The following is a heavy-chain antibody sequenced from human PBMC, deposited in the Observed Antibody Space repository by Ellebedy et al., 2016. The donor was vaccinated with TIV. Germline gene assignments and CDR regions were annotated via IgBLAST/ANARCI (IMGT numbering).Heavy chain of an antibody. Sequence: ASVKVSCKVSGYTLTELSMHWVRQAPGKGLEWMGGFDPEDGETIYAQKFQGRVTMTEDTSTDTAYMELSSLRSEDTAVYYCAREIPTEEYSSSYGMDVWGQGTTVTVSS. V-gene: IGHV1-24*01. CDR2: FDPEDGET. D-gene: IGHD6-13*01. J-gene: IGHJ6*02. CDR1: GYTLTELS. CDR3: AREIPTEEYSSSYGMDV.